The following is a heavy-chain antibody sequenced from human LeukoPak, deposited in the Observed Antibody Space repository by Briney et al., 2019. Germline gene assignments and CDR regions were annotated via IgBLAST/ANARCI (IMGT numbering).Heavy chain of an antibody. CDR1: GFTFSNYA. Sequence: PGGSLTLSCAASGFTFSNYAMSWVRQAPGKGLEWVSSFSGSGDNTYYADSVKGRFTISRDNSKNTLYLQMNSLRAEDTAVYYCAKSRSGSTSCYNYWGQGTQVTVSS. D-gene: IGHD2-2*02. CDR3: AKSRSGSTSCYNY. CDR2: FSGSGDNT. J-gene: IGHJ4*02. V-gene: IGHV3-23*01.